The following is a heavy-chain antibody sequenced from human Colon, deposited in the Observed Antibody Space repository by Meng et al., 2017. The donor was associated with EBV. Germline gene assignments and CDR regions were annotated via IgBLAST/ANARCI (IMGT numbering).Heavy chain of an antibody. V-gene: IGHV4-4*02. J-gene: IGHJ4*02. Sequence: QGRSQGVGPGRVKPSGTLSLTCGVSGVSISSNIRWTWVRQHPGKGLEWIGDIDDSGSTNYNPSLNSRISISLDKSKNHFSLKVNAVTAADTAVYYCARGKQDAWELLAYWGQGALVTVSS. CDR1: GVSISSNIR. CDR3: ARGKQDAWELLAY. D-gene: IGHD1-26*01. CDR2: IDDSGST.